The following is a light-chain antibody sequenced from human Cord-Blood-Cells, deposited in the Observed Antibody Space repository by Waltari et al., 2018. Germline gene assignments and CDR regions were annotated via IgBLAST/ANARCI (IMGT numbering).Light chain of an antibody. J-gene: IGKJ2*01. CDR3: QQYNSYPYT. CDR1: QSISSW. V-gene: IGKV1-5*01. CDR2: DAS. Sequence: DIQMTQSPSTLSASVGARVTLPCRASQSISSWLAWYQQNPVKAPKILLCDASSLESGFPSRFSCRGSGTEFTLTISILQPDDFATYYCQQYNSYPYTFGQGTKLEIK.